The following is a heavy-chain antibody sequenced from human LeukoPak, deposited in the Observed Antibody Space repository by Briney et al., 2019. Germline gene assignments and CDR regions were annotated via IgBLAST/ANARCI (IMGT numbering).Heavy chain of an antibody. CDR1: GGSISSYY. V-gene: IGHV4-59*01. CDR2: IYYSGST. CDR3: ARHEPGEYYFDY. Sequence: PSETLSLTCTVSGGSISSYYWSWIRQPPGKGLEWIGYIYYSGSTNYNPSLKSRVTISVDTSKNQFSLKLSSVTAADTAVYYCARHEPGEYYFDYWGQGTLVTVSS. D-gene: IGHD7-27*01. J-gene: IGHJ4*02.